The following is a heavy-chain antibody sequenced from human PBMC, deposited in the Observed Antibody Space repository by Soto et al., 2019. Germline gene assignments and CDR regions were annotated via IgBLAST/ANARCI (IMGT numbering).Heavy chain of an antibody. CDR2: IYNSGST. J-gene: IGHJ3*01. Sequence: SETLSLTCTVSGGSISSYYWSWIRQPPGKGLEWIGYIYNSGSTYYNPSLKSRVTMSVDTSKNQFSLKLSSVTAVDTAVYYCARSPYDDGLDVWGRGTMVTVPS. CDR3: ARSPYDDGLDV. D-gene: IGHD3-22*01. CDR1: GGSISSYY. V-gene: IGHV4-59*04.